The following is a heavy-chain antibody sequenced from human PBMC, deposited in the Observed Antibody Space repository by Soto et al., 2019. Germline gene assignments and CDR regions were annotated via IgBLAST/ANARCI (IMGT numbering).Heavy chain of an antibody. Sequence: QVQLVQSGAEVKKPGASVKVSCKASGYTFTSYAMHWVRQAPGQRLEWMGWINAGNGNTKYSQKFQGRVTITRDTSASTAYMELISLRSEDTAVYYCARDPEDRPFDYWGQGTLVTVSS. J-gene: IGHJ4*02. CDR1: GYTFTSYA. V-gene: IGHV1-3*01. CDR2: INAGNGNT. D-gene: IGHD2-15*01. CDR3: ARDPEDRPFDY.